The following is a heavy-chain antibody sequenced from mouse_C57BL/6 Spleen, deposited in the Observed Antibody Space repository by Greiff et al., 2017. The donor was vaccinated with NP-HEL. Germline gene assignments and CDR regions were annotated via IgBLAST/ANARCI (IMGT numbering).Heavy chain of an antibody. J-gene: IGHJ4*01. CDR1: GFNIKDYY. Sequence: EVKLQESGAELVRPGASVKLSCTASGFNIKDYYMHWVKQRPEQGLEWIGRIDPEDGDTEYAPKFQGKATMTADTSSNTAYLQLSSLTSEDTAVYYCTISMVTEYYYAMDYWGQGTSVTVSS. V-gene: IGHV14-1*01. D-gene: IGHD2-2*01. CDR2: IDPEDGDT. CDR3: TISMVTEYYYAMDY.